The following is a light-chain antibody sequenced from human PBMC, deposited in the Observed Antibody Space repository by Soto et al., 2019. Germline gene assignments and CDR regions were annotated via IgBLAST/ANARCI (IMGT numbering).Light chain of an antibody. V-gene: IGLV2-11*01. J-gene: IGLJ2*01. Sequence: QSALTQPRSVSGSPGQSVTISCTGTSSDVGGYNYVSWYQQHPAKAPKLMIYDVSKGPSGVPDRFSGSKSDNTASLTISGLQSGDEADYYCCSYAGGSLIFGGGTKLTVL. CDR1: SSDVGGYNY. CDR3: CSYAGGSLI. CDR2: DVS.